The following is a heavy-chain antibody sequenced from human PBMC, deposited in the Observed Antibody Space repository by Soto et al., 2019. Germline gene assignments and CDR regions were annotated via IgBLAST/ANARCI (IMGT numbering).Heavy chain of an antibody. CDR2: IWSDGNNT. CDR3: VRGDNWNDEASDY. D-gene: IGHD1-1*01. CDR1: GFMFSNHG. V-gene: IGHV3-33*01. Sequence: QVQLVESGGGVVQPGRSLRLSCAASGFMFSNHGMHWVRQAPGKGLEWVAVIWSDGNNTYYADSVKGRFTISRDNSKNTVYLQMDSLRDEDTAVYYCVRGDNWNDEASDYWGQGTLVTVSS. J-gene: IGHJ4*02.